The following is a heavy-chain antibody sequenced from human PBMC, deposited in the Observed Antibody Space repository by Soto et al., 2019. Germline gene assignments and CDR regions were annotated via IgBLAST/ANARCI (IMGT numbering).Heavy chain of an antibody. CDR3: ARDPSPAGTLDY. D-gene: IGHD6-13*01. Sequence: SETLSLTCAVSGGSISSSNWWSWVRQPPGKGLEWIGEIYHSGSTNYTPSLKSRVTISVDKSKNQFSLKLRSVTAADTAVYYCARDPSPAGTLDYWGQGTLVTVSS. CDR2: IYHSGST. CDR1: GGSISSSNW. V-gene: IGHV4-4*02. J-gene: IGHJ4*02.